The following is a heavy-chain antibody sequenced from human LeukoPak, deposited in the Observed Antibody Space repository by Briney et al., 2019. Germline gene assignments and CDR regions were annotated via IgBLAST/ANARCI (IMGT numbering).Heavy chain of an antibody. CDR1: GFTFSSYW. Sequence: GGSLRLSCAASGFTFSSYWMSWVRQAPGKGLEWVANIKQDGSEKYYVDSVKGRFTISRANAKNSMYLQMNSVTAEHTAVTYRASLPLLRFLEWYFDYWGQGTLVTVSS. D-gene: IGHD3-3*01. J-gene: IGHJ4*02. CDR2: IKQDGSEK. CDR3: ASLPLLRFLEWYFDY. V-gene: IGHV3-7*01.